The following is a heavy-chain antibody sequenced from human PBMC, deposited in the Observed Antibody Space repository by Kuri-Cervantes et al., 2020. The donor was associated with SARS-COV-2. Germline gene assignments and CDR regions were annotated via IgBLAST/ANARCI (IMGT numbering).Heavy chain of an antibody. J-gene: IGHJ6*02. CDR1: GGSISSSSDY. D-gene: IGHD6-13*01. CDR2: IYYSGST. V-gene: IGHV4-39*07. Sequence: SETLSLTCTISGGSISSSSDYWGWIRQPPGKGLEWIGSIYYSGSTYYNPSLKSRVTTSVDTSKNQLSLKLRSVTAADTAVYYCAREEGSSWSRYYYGMDVWGQGTTVTVSS. CDR3: AREEGSSWSRYYYGMDV.